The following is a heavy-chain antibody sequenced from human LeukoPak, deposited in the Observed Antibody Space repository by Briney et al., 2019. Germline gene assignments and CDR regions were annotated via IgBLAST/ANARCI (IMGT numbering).Heavy chain of an antibody. CDR3: AKQQQLKSYYFDY. CDR2: ISWNSGSI. Sequence: GRSLRLSCAASGFTFDDYAMHWIRQAPGKGLEWVSGISWNSGSIGYADSVKGRFTISRDNAKSSLYLQMNSLRAEDTALYYCAKQQQLKSYYFDYWGQGTLVTVSS. CDR1: GFTFDDYA. J-gene: IGHJ4*02. V-gene: IGHV3-9*01. D-gene: IGHD6-13*01.